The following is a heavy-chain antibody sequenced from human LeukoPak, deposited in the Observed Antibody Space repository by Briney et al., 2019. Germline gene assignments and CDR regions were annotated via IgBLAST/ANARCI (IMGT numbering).Heavy chain of an antibody. Sequence: PGGSLRLSCAASGFTFSSYAMHWVRQAPGKGLEYVSAISSDGGSTYYANSVKGRFTISRDNSKNTLYLQMGSLGAEDMAVYYCARLVGGSLYFDYWGLGTLVTVSS. CDR3: ARLVGGSLYFDY. V-gene: IGHV3-64*01. D-gene: IGHD1-26*01. CDR1: GFTFSSYA. J-gene: IGHJ4*02. CDR2: ISSDGGST.